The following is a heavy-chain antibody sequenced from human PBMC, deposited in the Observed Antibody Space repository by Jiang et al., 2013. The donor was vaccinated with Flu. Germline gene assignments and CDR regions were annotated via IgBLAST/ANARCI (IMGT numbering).Heavy chain of an antibody. Sequence: GAEVKKPGASVKVSCKASGYTFTSYGISWVRQAPGQGLEWMGRIIPILGIANYAQKFQGRVTITADKSTSTAYMELSSLRSEDTAVYYCASRRGDYYDGYGYGMDVWGQGTTVTVSS. J-gene: IGHJ6*02. V-gene: IGHV1-69*04. D-gene: IGHD3-22*01. CDR1: GYTFTSYG. CDR3: ASRRGDYYDGYGYGMDV. CDR2: IIPILGIA.